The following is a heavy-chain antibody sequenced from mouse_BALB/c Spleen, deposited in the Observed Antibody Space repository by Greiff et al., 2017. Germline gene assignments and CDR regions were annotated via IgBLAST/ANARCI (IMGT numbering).Heavy chain of an antibody. V-gene: IGHV1-14*01. J-gene: IGHJ4*01. D-gene: IGHD2-14*01. CDR1: GYTFTSYV. CDR3: ARSDTYYRYPFYAMDY. Sequence: EVQLQQSGPELVKPGASVKMSCTASGYTFTSYVMHWVKQKPGQGLEWIGYINPYNDGTKYNEKFKGKATLTSDKSSSTAYMELSSLTSEDSAVYYCARSDTYYRYPFYAMDYWGQGTSVTVSS. CDR2: INPYNDGT.